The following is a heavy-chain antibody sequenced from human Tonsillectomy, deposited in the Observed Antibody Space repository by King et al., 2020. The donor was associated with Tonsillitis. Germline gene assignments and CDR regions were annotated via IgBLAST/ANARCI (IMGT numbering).Heavy chain of an antibody. Sequence: VQLVESGGGVVQPGRSLRLSCTASGFTFSSYGMHWVRQVPGKGLEWVAVIWYDGSNKYYADSVKGRFTISRDNSKNTLYLQMNSLRAEDTAVYYCARERLCTNGVCYNFDYWGQGTLVTVSS. J-gene: IGHJ4*02. CDR1: GFTFSSYG. V-gene: IGHV3-33*01. CDR2: IWYDGSNK. D-gene: IGHD2-8*01. CDR3: ARERLCTNGVCYNFDY.